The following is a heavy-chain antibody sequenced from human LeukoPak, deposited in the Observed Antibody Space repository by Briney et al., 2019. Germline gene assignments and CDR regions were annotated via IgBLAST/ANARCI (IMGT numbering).Heavy chain of an antibody. J-gene: IGHJ5*02. V-gene: IGHV1-2*06. Sequence: ASVNVSCKASGYTFTGYYMHWVRQAPGQGLEWMGRINPNSGGTNYAQKFQGRVTMTRDMSISTAYMELSRLRSDDTAVYYCARSSGSRNWFDPWGQGTLVTVSS. CDR3: ARSSGSRNWFDP. CDR1: GYTFTGYY. D-gene: IGHD1-26*01. CDR2: INPNSGGT.